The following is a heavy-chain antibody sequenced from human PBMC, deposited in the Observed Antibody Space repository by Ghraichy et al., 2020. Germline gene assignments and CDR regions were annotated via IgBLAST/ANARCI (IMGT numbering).Heavy chain of an antibody. V-gene: IGHV1-2*02. J-gene: IGHJ4*02. CDR3: AREFWKDGYNPSGGLDY. CDR1: GYTFTGYY. Sequence: ASVKVSCKASGYTFTGYYMHWVRQAPGQGLEWMGWINPNSGGTNYAQKFQGRVTMTRDTSISTAYMELSRLRSDDTAVYYCAREFWKDGYNPSGGLDYWGQGTLVTVSS. D-gene: IGHD5-24*01. CDR2: INPNSGGT.